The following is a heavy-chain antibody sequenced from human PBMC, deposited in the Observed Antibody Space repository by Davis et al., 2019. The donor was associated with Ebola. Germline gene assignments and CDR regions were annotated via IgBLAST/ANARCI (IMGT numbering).Heavy chain of an antibody. V-gene: IGHV3-64*01. D-gene: IGHD3-3*01. Sequence: GGSLRLSCAASEFTFSSYAMHWVRQAPGKGLEYLSAISSNGGRIYYANSVKGRFTISRDNSKNTLYLQMGSLRAEDMGVYYCARVIFGDDFWSPMDYWGQGTLVTVSS. CDR2: ISSNGGRI. CDR3: ARVIFGDDFWSPMDY. CDR1: EFTFSSYA. J-gene: IGHJ4*02.